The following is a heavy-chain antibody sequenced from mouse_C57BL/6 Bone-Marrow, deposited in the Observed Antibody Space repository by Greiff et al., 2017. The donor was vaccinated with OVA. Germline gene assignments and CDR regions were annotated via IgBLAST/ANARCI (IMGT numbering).Heavy chain of an antibody. V-gene: IGHV5-12*01. J-gene: IGHJ4*01. D-gene: IGHD2-1*01. CDR1: GFTFSDYY. Sequence: EVKVEESGGGLVQPGGSLKLSCAASGFTFSDYYMYWVRQTPEKRLEWVAYISNGGGSTYYPDTVKGRFTISRDNAKNTLYLQMSRLKSEDTAMYYCARHERCGDYGNYHYAMDYWGQGTSVTVSS. CDR3: ARHERCGDYGNYHYAMDY. CDR2: ISNGGGST.